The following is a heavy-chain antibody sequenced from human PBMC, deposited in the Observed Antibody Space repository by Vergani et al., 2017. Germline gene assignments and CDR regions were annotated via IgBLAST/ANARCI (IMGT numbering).Heavy chain of an antibody. J-gene: IGHJ4*02. CDR3: AKGVYSNYLRYFDY. Sequence: EVQLVESGGGLVQPGRSLRLSCAASGFTFDDYAMHWVRQAPGKGLEWVSGISWNSGSIGYADSVKGRFTISRDNAKNSLYLQMNSLRAEDTALYYCAKGVYSNYLRYFDYWGQGTLVTVSS. D-gene: IGHD4-11*01. CDR1: GFTFDDYA. V-gene: IGHV3-9*01. CDR2: ISWNSGSI.